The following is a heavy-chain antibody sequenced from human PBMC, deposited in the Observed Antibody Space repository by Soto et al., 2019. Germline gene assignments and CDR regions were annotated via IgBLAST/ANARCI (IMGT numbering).Heavy chain of an antibody. CDR1: GGSISSYY. CDR3: ARGSKYYDILTGYYSYYFDY. CDR2: IYYSGST. J-gene: IGHJ4*02. Sequence: SETLSLTCTVSGGSISSYYWSWIRQSPGKGLEWIGYIYYSGSTNYNPSLKSRVTISVDTSKNQFSLKLSSVTAADTAVYYCARGSKYYDILTGYYSYYFDYWGQGTLVTVSS. V-gene: IGHV4-59*01. D-gene: IGHD3-9*01.